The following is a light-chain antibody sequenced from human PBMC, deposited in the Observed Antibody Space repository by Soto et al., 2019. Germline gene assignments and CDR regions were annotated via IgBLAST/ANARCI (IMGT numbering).Light chain of an antibody. J-gene: IGKJ1*01. CDR3: QRRLNWWT. V-gene: IGKV3-11*01. Sequence: IVLTQSPATLSVSPGERATLSCRASPSVSSNLAWYQQKPGRAPRILSYAASTRATGIPARFMGSGSGTDIPLTSSSLQPEVVAVYYCQRRLNWWTFGQGTKVDI. CDR2: AAS. CDR1: PSVSSN.